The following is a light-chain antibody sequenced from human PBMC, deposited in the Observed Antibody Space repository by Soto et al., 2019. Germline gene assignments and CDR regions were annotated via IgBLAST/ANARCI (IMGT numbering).Light chain of an antibody. CDR1: QSISRW. CDR3: QHYSSEGT. Sequence: DIQMTQSPSTLSASIGDRVTITCRASQSISRWLAWYQQKPGKVPKLLIYRASTLESGVPSRFSGSGSGTEFTLTINSLQPDDFATYYCQHYSSEGTFGQGTKVEIK. CDR2: RAS. V-gene: IGKV1-5*03. J-gene: IGKJ1*01.